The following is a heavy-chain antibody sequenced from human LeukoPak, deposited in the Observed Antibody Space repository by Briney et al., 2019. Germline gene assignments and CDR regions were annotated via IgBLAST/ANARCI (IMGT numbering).Heavy chain of an antibody. J-gene: IGHJ3*01. V-gene: IGHV4-34*01. CDR2: INHSGST. Sequence: SETPSLTCAVYGGSFSGYYWSWIRQPPGKGLEWIGEINHSGSTNYNPSLKSRVTISVDTSKNQFSLKLSSVTAADTAVYYCASLNYYDSSGYSTGSWGQGTMVTVSS. D-gene: IGHD3-22*01. CDR3: ASLNYYDSSGYSTGS. CDR1: GGSFSGYY.